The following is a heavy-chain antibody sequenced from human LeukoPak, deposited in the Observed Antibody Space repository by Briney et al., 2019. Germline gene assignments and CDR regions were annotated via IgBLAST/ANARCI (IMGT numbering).Heavy chain of an antibody. J-gene: IGHJ3*02. Sequence: GASVKVSCKASGYTFTSYGISWVRQAPGQGLEWMGWISAYNGNTNYAQKLQGRVTMTTDTSTSTAYMELRSLRSDDTAVYYCARSITGTTPGAFDIWGRGTMVTVSS. CDR2: ISAYNGNT. CDR1: GYTFTSYG. V-gene: IGHV1-18*01. D-gene: IGHD1-7*01. CDR3: ARSITGTTPGAFDI.